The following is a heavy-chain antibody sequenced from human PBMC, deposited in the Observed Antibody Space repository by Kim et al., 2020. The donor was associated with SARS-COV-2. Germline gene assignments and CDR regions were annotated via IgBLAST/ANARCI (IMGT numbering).Heavy chain of an antibody. J-gene: IGHJ4*02. Sequence: GGSLRLSCAASGFTFSSYAMSWVRQAPGKGLEWVSAISGSGGSTYYADSVKGRFTISRDNSKNTLYLQMNSLRAEDTAVYYCAKDEGEWIQLWLQSFSDYWGQGTLVTVSS. V-gene: IGHV3-23*01. CDR2: ISGSGGST. D-gene: IGHD5-18*01. CDR3: AKDEGEWIQLWLQSFSDY. CDR1: GFTFSSYA.